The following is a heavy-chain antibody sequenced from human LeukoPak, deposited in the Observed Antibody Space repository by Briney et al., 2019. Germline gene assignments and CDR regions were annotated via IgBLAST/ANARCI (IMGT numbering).Heavy chain of an antibody. V-gene: IGHV1-8*01. CDR1: GYTFTSYD. CDR3: ARRGGCSSTSCYTGYYYYGMDV. D-gene: IGHD2-2*02. J-gene: IGHJ6*02. Sequence: ASVKVSCKASGYTFTSYDINWVRQATGQGLEWMGWMNPISGNTGYAQKFQGRVTMTRNTSISTAYMELSSLRSEDTAVYYCARRGGCSSTSCYTGYYYYGMDVWGQGTTVTVSS. CDR2: MNPISGNT.